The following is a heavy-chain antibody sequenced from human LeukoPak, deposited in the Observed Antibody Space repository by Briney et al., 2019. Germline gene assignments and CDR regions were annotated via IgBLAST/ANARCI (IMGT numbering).Heavy chain of an antibody. V-gene: IGHV3-74*01. CDR3: ARGIASSRSVAIDL. CDR2: LSGDGGTT. Sequence: GGSLRLSCAASDFTFSSHWMYWVRQAPGKGLVWVARLSGDGGTTRHADSVKGRFTISRDNAKNTLYLQMNSLGVEDTALYYCARGIASSRSVAIDLWGQGTLVAVPS. D-gene: IGHD6-13*01. J-gene: IGHJ4*02. CDR1: DFTFSSHW.